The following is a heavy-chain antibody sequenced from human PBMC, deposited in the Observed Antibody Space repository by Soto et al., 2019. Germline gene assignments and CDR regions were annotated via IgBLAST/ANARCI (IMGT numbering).Heavy chain of an antibody. D-gene: IGHD2-2*02. Sequence: GGSLRLSCVGSGFTFSTYSINWVRQAPGKGLEWVSSISSRSDIYYADSVKGRFTISRDNAKNSVSLQMNSLRAEDTAVYYCAREYTAWPLAYGMDVWGQGTTVTVSS. CDR3: AREYTAWPLAYGMDV. V-gene: IGHV3-21*01. CDR2: ISSRSDI. CDR1: GFTFSTYS. J-gene: IGHJ6*02.